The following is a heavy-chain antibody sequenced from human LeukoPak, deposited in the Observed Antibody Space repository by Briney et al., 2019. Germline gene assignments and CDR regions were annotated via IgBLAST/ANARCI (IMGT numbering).Heavy chain of an antibody. CDR1: GGTFSSYA. CDR2: MNPNSGNT. V-gene: IGHV1-8*03. D-gene: IGHD2-2*01. CDR3: ARGVKAGSTSSHFDY. J-gene: IGHJ4*02. Sequence: ASVKVSCKASGGTFSSYAINWVRQATGQGLEWMGWMNPNSGNTGYAQKFQGRVTITRNTSISTAYMELSSLRSEDTAVYYCARGVKAGSTSSHFDYWGQGTLVTVSS.